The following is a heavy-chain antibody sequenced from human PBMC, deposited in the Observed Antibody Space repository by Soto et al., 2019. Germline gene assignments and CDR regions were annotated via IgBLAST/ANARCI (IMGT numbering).Heavy chain of an antibody. CDR3: AREDKSVAGTGFLFDY. V-gene: IGHV3-48*01. CDR1: GFTFSSYS. Sequence: GGSLRLSCAASGFTFSSYSMNWVRQAPGKGLEWVSYISSSSSTIYYADSVKGRFTISRDNAKNSLYLQMNSLRAEDTAVYYCAREDKSVAGTGFLFDYWGQGTLVTVSS. CDR2: ISSSSSTI. D-gene: IGHD6-19*01. J-gene: IGHJ4*02.